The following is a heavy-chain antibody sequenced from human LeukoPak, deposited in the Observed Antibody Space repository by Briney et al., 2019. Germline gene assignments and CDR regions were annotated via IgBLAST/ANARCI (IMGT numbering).Heavy chain of an antibody. Sequence: GGSLRLSCTASGFTFGDYAMSWVRQAPGKGLEWVGFIRSKAYGGTTEYAASVKGRFTISRDDSKSIAYLQMNSLKTEDTAVYYCTRAGLVVVPTYYYYYMDVWGKGTTVTISS. CDR3: TRAGLVVVPTYYYYYMDV. J-gene: IGHJ6*03. D-gene: IGHD2-2*01. CDR1: GFTFGDYA. V-gene: IGHV3-49*04. CDR2: IRSKAYGGTT.